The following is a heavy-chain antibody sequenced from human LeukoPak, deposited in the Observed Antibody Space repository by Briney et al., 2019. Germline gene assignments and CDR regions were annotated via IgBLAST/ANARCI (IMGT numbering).Heavy chain of an antibody. CDR1: GGSFSGYY. CDR2: INHSGST. J-gene: IGHJ5*02. CDR3: ARSMRSSSYWFDP. D-gene: IGHD6-6*01. Sequence: PSETLSLTCAVYGGSFSGYYWSWIRQPPGKGLEWIGEINHSGSTNYNPSLKSRVTISVDTSKNQFSLKLSSVTAADTAVYYCARSMRSSSYWFDPWGQGALVTVSS. V-gene: IGHV4-34*01.